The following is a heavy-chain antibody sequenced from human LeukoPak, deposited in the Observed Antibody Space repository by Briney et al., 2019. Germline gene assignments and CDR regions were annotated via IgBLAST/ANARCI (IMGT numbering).Heavy chain of an antibody. CDR1: GYSISSGYY. D-gene: IGHD1-26*01. V-gene: IGHV4-38-2*02. Sequence: SETLSLTCTVSGYSISSGYYWGWIRQPPGKGLEWIGSIYHSGSTYYNPSLKSRVTISVDTSKNQFSLKLSSVTAADTAVYYCARYSGSYHLYYFDYWGQGTLVTVSS. CDR2: IYHSGST. J-gene: IGHJ4*02. CDR3: ARYSGSYHLYYFDY.